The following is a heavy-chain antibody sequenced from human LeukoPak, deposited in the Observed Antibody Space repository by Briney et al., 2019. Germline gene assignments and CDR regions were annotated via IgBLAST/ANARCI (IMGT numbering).Heavy chain of an antibody. J-gene: IGHJ4*02. CDR3: ARGYTYAH. Sequence: SETLSLTCTVSGVSISSSNYYWGWIRQPPGKGLEWIGSIYYSGTTYYNPSLKSRVTISVDTSKDQFSLNLSSVTAADTAVYYCARGYTYAHWGQGTLVTVSS. CDR2: IYYSGTT. D-gene: IGHD5-18*01. CDR1: GVSISSSNYY. V-gene: IGHV4-39*07.